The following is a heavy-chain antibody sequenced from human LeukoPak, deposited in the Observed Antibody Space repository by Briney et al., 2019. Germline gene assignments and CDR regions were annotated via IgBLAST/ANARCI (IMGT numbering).Heavy chain of an antibody. Sequence: PGGSLRLSCAASGFTFSAYAMSWVRQAPGKGLEWVSGISGSGISTYYADSVKGRFTISRDNSKNTIYLQMNSLRAEDTALYYCAKDHRGYYDSVVDVDYWGQGTLVTVSS. D-gene: IGHD3-22*01. J-gene: IGHJ4*02. CDR1: GFTFSAYA. V-gene: IGHV3-23*01. CDR3: AKDHRGYYDSVVDVDY. CDR2: ISGSGIST.